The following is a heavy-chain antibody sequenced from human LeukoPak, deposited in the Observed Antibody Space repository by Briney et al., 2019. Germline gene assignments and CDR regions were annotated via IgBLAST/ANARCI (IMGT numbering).Heavy chain of an antibody. J-gene: IGHJ4*02. Sequence: ASVKVSCKASGYTFTSYYMHWVRHAPGQGLEWMGIINPSCGSTNYAQKFQGRVTMTRDTSTSTVYMELSSLRSEDTAVYYCARSWESVGATDYWGQGTLVTVSS. CDR1: GYTFTSYY. CDR3: ARSWESVGATDY. CDR2: INPSCGST. D-gene: IGHD1-26*01. V-gene: IGHV1-46*01.